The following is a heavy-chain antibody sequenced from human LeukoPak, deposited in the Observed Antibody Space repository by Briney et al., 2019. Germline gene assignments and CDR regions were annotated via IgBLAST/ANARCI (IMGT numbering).Heavy chain of an antibody. D-gene: IGHD3-22*01. J-gene: IGHJ3*02. CDR3: ATYDSSGYDAFDI. CDR2: IYPGDSDT. V-gene: IGHV5-51*01. CDR1: GYSFTSYS. Sequence: GESLKISCKGSGYSFTSYSIGWVRQMPGKGLEWMGIIYPGDSDTRYSPSFQGQVTISADKSISTAYLQWSSLKASDTAMYYCATYDSSGYDAFDIWGQGTMVTVSS.